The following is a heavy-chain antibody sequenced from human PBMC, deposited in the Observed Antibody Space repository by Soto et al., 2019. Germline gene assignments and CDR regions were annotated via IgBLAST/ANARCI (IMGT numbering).Heavy chain of an antibody. Sequence: QVQLQQWGAGPLRPLETLSLTCGVSGGSFSGYYWAWIRQSPGKGLEWIGEINDRGSINSNPSLKSRVSISVATSKNHYSLNLRSVTAADTAVYYCARESHDILTGPPWVWYFDLWGRGTLVTVSS. CDR2: INDRGSI. V-gene: IGHV4-34*01. J-gene: IGHJ2*01. CDR1: GGSFSGYY. CDR3: ARESHDILTGPPWVWYFDL. D-gene: IGHD3-9*01.